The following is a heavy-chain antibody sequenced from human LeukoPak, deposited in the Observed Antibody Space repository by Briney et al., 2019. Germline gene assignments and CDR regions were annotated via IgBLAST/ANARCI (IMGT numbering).Heavy chain of an antibody. CDR3: ARGYSRSVVAGSRPDL. J-gene: IGHJ4*02. V-gene: IGHV4-39*01. Sequence: SETLSLTCSVSGGSISSSSYYWGWIRQSPGKGLEWIGSMYYRGTTYENSSLKSRLTLSIDTSNNQFSLKLTSVTAADTAVYFCARGYSRSVVAGSRPDLWGQGLLVTVSS. D-gene: IGHD2-21*01. CDR2: MYYRGTT. CDR1: GGSISSSSYY.